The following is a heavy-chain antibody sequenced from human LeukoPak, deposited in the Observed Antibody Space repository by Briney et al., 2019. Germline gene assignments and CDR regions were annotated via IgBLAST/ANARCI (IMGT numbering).Heavy chain of an antibody. Sequence: GGSLRLSCAASGFTFSSYGMHWVRQAPGEGLEWVAVIWYDGSNKYYADSVKGRFTISRDNSKSTLYLQMNSLRAEDTAVYYCAKGLEPTEIYYDFDYWGQGTLVTVSS. V-gene: IGHV3-33*06. CDR1: GFTFSSYG. J-gene: IGHJ4*02. CDR2: IWYDGSNK. CDR3: AKGLEPTEIYYDFDY. D-gene: IGHD3-3*01.